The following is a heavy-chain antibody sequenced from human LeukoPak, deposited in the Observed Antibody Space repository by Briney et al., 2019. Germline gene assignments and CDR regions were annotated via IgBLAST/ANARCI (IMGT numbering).Heavy chain of an antibody. CDR3: AKVGGITGTTVPFDI. D-gene: IGHD1-7*01. Sequence: AGGSLRLSCAASGFTFSNAWMSWVRQAPGKGLEWVSAISGSGGITDYAVSVKGRFTTSRDNSKNTLYLQMNSLRPEDTAVYYCAKVGGITGTTVPFDIWGQGTMVTVSS. V-gene: IGHV3-23*01. CDR2: ISGSGGIT. J-gene: IGHJ3*02. CDR1: GFTFSNAW.